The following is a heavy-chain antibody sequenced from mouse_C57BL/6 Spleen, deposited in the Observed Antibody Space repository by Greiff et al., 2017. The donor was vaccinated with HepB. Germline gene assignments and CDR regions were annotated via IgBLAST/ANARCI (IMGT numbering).Heavy chain of an antibody. Sequence: VQLKESGPGLVAPSQRLSITCTVSGFSLTSYAISWVRQPPGKGLEWLGVIWTGGGTNYNSALKSRLSISKDNSKSQVFLKMNSLQTDDTARYYCASYDYDGFYYAMDYWGQGTSVTVSS. V-gene: IGHV2-9-1*01. CDR2: IWTGGGT. CDR3: ASYDYDGFYYAMDY. D-gene: IGHD2-4*01. J-gene: IGHJ4*01. CDR1: GFSLTSYA.